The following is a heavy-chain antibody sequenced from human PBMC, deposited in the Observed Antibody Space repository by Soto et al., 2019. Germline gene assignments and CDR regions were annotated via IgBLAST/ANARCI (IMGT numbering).Heavy chain of an antibody. CDR3: ARSQLWPQEDYNYYGMDV. V-gene: IGHV6-1*01. J-gene: IGHJ6*02. CDR1: GDSVSSNSAA. Sequence: SQTLLLTCAISGDSVSSNSAAWNWIRQSPSRGLEWLGRTYYRSKWYNDYAVSVKSRITINPDTSKNQFSLQLNSVTPEDTAVYYCARSQLWPQEDYNYYGMDVWGQGTTVTVS. D-gene: IGHD5-18*01. CDR2: TYYRSKWYN.